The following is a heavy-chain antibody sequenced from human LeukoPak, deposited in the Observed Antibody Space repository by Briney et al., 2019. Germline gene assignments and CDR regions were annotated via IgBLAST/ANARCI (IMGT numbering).Heavy chain of an antibody. V-gene: IGHV1-69*05. CDR3: ARDLGRGYSYGYLDY. CDR1: GGTFSSYA. J-gene: IGHJ4*02. Sequence: ASVKVSCKASGGTFSSYAISWVRQAPGQGLEWMGWIIPIFGTANYAQKFQGRVTITTDESTSTAYMELSSLRSEDTAVYYCARDLGRGYSYGYLDYWGQGTLVTVSS. CDR2: IIPIFGTA. D-gene: IGHD5-18*01.